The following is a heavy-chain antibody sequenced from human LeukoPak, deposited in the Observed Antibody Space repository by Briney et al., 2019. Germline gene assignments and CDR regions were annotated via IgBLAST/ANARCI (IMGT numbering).Heavy chain of an antibody. V-gene: IGHV3-21*01. CDR3: ARVFGYYGSSDY. J-gene: IGHJ4*02. CDR1: GLTFSSYS. D-gene: IGHD3-22*01. CDR2: ISSSSSYI. Sequence: PGGSLRLSCAASGLTFSSYSMNWVRQAPGKGLEWVSSISSSSSYIYYADSVKGRFTISRDNAKNSLYLQMNSLRAEDTAVYYCARVFGYYGSSDYWGQGTLVTVSS.